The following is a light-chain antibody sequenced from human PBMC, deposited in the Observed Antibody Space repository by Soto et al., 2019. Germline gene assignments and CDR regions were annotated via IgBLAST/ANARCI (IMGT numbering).Light chain of an antibody. V-gene: IGKV3-15*01. CDR2: GAS. CDR1: ESVGST. Sequence: EIFMTQSPATLSVSPGEKVILSCRASESVGSTLAWYQQKPGQAPRLLIRGASTRATGVPSRFSGSGSGTEFTLTICSLQSEDFAVYYCQQYSTSLTFGGGTTLEIK. J-gene: IGKJ4*01. CDR3: QQYSTSLT.